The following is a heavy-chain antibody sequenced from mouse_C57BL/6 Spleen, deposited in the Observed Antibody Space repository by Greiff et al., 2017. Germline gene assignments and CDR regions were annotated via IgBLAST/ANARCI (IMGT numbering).Heavy chain of an antibody. CDR3: ARSITAVVATNYFDY. V-gene: IGHV1-26*01. J-gene: IGHJ2*01. D-gene: IGHD1-1*01. Sequence: EVQLQQSGPELVKPGASVKISCKASGYTFTDYYMNWVKQSHGKSLEWIGDISPNNGGTSYNQKFKGKATLTVDKSTSTAYMEIRSLTSEDSAIYYCARSITAVVATNYFDYWGQGTTLTVSS. CDR1: GYTFTDYY. CDR2: ISPNNGGT.